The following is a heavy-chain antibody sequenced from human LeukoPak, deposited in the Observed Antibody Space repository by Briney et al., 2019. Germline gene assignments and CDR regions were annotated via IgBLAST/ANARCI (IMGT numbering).Heavy chain of an antibody. CDR1: GFTFTTYW. Sequence: GGSLRLSCATSGFTFTTYWMSWVRQAPGKGLEWVATIKRDGSEKYYVDSVKGRFTISRDDAKNSVSLQMNSLRAEDTAVYYCARARGVTGTTLHRWCDYWGQGTLVTVSS. V-gene: IGHV3-7*01. CDR3: ARARGVTGTTLHRWCDY. J-gene: IGHJ4*02. CDR2: IKRDGSEK. D-gene: IGHD1-7*01.